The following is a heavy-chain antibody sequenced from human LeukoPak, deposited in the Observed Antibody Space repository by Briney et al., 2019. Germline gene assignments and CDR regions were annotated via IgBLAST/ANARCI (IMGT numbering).Heavy chain of an antibody. V-gene: IGHV1-18*01. CDR1: AYTFTSNG. CDR3: ACYDSSGYSYVY. D-gene: IGHD3-22*01. J-gene: IGHJ4*02. CDR2: ISACNGNT. Sequence: GASVKLSCKASAYTFTSNGTSWARPAPGPGLEWMVWISACNGNTNDAEKLQGTVTMTTGTTTSTAYMERRSLRSDDRPVHYCACYDSSGYSYVYWGQGTLVTVSS.